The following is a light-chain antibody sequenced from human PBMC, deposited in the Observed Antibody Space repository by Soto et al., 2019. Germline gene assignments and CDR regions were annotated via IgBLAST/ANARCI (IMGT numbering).Light chain of an antibody. Sequence: IGLTQSPGALSLSPGERATLSCRASQSVSSSYLAWYQQKPGQAPRLLIYGASTRATGIPDRFSGSGSGTDFPLTISRLEPEDFAVYYCQQYGSASTFGQGTRLEIK. J-gene: IGKJ5*01. CDR1: QSVSSSY. CDR3: QQYGSAST. CDR2: GAS. V-gene: IGKV3-20*01.